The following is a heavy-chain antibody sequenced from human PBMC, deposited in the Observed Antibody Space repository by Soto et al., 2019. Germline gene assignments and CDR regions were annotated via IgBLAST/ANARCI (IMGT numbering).Heavy chain of an antibody. J-gene: IGHJ4*02. V-gene: IGHV1-69*06. CDR1: GGTFSSYA. D-gene: IGHD3-22*01. CDR2: IIPIFGTA. CDR3: ARWYYYDSSGYRNPPLFDY. Sequence: SVKVSCKASGGTFSSYAISWVRQAPGQGLEWMGGIIPIFGTANYAQKFQGRVTITADKSTSTAYMELSSLRSEDTAVYYCARWYYYDSSGYRNPPLFDYWGRGTLVTVSS.